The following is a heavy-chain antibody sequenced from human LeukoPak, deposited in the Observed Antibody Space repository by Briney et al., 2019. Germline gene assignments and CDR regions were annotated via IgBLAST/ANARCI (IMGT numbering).Heavy chain of an antibody. CDR2: IYYSGSN. CDR1: GDSISSYY. J-gene: IGHJ5*02. CDR3: AREPGFDSSGYLNWFDP. V-gene: IGHV4-59*01. D-gene: IGHD3-22*01. Sequence: PSETLSLTCTVSGDSISSYYWSWIRQPPGKGLEWIGYIYYSGSNNYNPSLKRRVTISVDTSKHQLSLKLSSVTAADTAVYYCAREPGFDSSGYLNWFDPWGQGTLVTVSS.